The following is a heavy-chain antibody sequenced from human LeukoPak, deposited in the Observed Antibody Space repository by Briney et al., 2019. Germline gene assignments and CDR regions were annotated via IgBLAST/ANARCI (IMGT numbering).Heavy chain of an antibody. CDR2: IIPILGIA. CDR1: GGTFSSYA. J-gene: IGHJ4*02. V-gene: IGHV1-69*04. D-gene: IGHD3-10*01. Sequence: SVKVSCKASGGTFSSYAISWVRQAPGQGLGWMGRIIPILGIANYAQKFQGRVTITADKSTSTAYMELSSLRSEDTAVYYCARDYYDYYGSGRFWGQGTLVTVSS. CDR3: ARDYYDYYGSGRF.